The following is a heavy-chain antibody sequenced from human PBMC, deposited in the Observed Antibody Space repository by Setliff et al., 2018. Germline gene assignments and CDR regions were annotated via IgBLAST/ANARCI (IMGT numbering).Heavy chain of an antibody. Sequence: SVKVSCKASGGTFSSYAISWVRQAPGQGLEWMGGIIPIFGTANYAQKFQGRVTITADESTSTAYMELSSLRSEDTAVYYCARDLYDYVWGTYRYHDAFDIWGQGTMVT. D-gene: IGHD3-16*02. CDR2: IIPIFGTA. CDR3: ARDLYDYVWGTYRYHDAFDI. J-gene: IGHJ3*02. CDR1: GGTFSSYA. V-gene: IGHV1-69*13.